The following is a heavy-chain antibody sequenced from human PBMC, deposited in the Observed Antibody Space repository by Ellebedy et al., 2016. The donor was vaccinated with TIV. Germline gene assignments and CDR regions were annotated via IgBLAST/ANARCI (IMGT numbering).Heavy chain of an antibody. V-gene: IGHV3-30*04. CDR3: ARGMYSGSYYQLGYYFDY. Sequence: GESLKISCAASGFTFSSYAMHWVRQAPGKGLEWVAIISSDGRNKFYADSVKGRFTISRDNSKNTLSLQMNSLRAEDTAVYYCARGMYSGSYYQLGYYFDYWGQGTLVIVSS. CDR2: ISSDGRNK. CDR1: GFTFSSYA. J-gene: IGHJ4*02. D-gene: IGHD1-26*01.